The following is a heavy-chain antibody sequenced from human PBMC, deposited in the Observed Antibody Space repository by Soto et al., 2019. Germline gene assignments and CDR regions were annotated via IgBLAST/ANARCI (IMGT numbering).Heavy chain of an antibody. Sequence: SETLSLTCAVSGYSISSGYYWGWIRQPPGKGLEWIGSIYHSGSTYYNPSLKSRVTISVDTSKNQFSLKLSSVTAADTAVYYCARSLVGATDYWGQGTLVTV. J-gene: IGHJ4*02. CDR2: IYHSGST. D-gene: IGHD1-26*01. CDR3: ARSLVGATDY. CDR1: GYSISSGYY. V-gene: IGHV4-38-2*01.